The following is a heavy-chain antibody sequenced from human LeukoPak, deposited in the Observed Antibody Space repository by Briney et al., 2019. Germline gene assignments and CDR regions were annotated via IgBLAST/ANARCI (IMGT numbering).Heavy chain of an antibody. CDR3: ARGLMVPAATFMLGTPFYYYYMDV. J-gene: IGHJ6*03. Sequence: SETLSLTCAVSGGSISGYYWSWIRQPAGKGLEWIGRIYTSGSTNYNPSLKSRVTMSVDTSKNQFSLKLSSVTAADTAVYYCARGLMVPAATFMLGTPFYYYYMDVWGKGTTVTISS. CDR1: GGSISGYY. V-gene: IGHV4-4*07. CDR2: IYTSGST. D-gene: IGHD2-2*01.